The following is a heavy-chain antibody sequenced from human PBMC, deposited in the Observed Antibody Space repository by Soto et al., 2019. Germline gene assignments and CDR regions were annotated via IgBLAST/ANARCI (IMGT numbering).Heavy chain of an antibody. V-gene: IGHV3-33*01. CDR3: ARDGRRVATTRYYFDY. D-gene: IGHD5-12*01. CDR2: IWYDGSNK. J-gene: IGHJ4*02. CDR1: EFTFSSYG. Sequence: PGGSLRLSCAASEFTFSSYGMHWVRQAPGKGLEWVAVIWYDGSNKYYADSVKGRFTISRDNSKNTLYLQMNSLRAEDTAVYYCARDGRRVATTRYYFDYWGQGTLVTVSS.